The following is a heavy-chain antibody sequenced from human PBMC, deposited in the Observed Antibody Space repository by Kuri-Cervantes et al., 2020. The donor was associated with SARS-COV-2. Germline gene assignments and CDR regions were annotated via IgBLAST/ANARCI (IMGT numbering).Heavy chain of an antibody. V-gene: IGHV1-58*02. Sequence: SVKVSCKASGFTFSSSTMQWVRQARGQRLEWIGWIVVGSGNTNYAQKFQEGITITRDMSTRTAYMELSSLRSEDTAVYYCARGGRGYCGGDCFRLGLDFDYWGQGTLVTVSS. CDR3: ARGGRGYCGGDCFRLGLDFDY. J-gene: IGHJ4*02. D-gene: IGHD2-21*02. CDR2: IVVGSGNT. CDR1: GFTFSSST.